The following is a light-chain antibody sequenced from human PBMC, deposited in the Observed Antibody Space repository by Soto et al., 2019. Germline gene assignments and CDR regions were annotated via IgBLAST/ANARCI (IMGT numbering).Light chain of an antibody. CDR1: QTVNSNY. J-gene: IGKJ5*01. CDR3: QQRSSWPIT. Sequence: VVLTQSPGTLSLSPGDRATLSCRASQTVNSNYLAWYQQKPGQAPRLLSYGASSRASGIPDRFSGSGSGADFTLTINSLEPEDFAVYYCQQRSSWPITFGQGTRLEI. CDR2: GAS. V-gene: IGKV3D-20*02.